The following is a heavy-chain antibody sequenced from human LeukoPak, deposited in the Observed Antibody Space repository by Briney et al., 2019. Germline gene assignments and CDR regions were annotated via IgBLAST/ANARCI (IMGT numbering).Heavy chain of an antibody. V-gene: IGHV4-39*01. CDR1: GGSISSSSYY. CDR2: IYYSGST. CDR3: AREERGYSGYVMGGFDY. J-gene: IGHJ4*02. Sequence: PSETLSLTCTVSGGSISSSSYYWGWIRQPPGKGLEWIGSIYYSGSTYYNPSLKSRVTISVDTSKNQFSLQLNSVTPEDTAVYYCAREERGYSGYVMGGFDYWGQGTLVTVSS. D-gene: IGHD5-12*01.